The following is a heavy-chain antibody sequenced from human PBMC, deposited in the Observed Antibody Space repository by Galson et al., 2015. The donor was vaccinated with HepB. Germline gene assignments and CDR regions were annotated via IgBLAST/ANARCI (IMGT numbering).Heavy chain of an antibody. Sequence: SLRLSCAASGLTVSSNYMTWVRQAPGKGLEWVSSIYSDGVTYYTDSVKGRFTISRDTSKNHLYLQMNNLRGEDTAVYCCARDRATFSCDSGGFCGYYGLDVWGQGITVAVSS. V-gene: IGHV3-66*01. CDR1: GLTVSSNY. CDR2: IYSDGVT. J-gene: IGHJ6*02. CDR3: ARDRATFSCDSGGFCGYYGLDV. D-gene: IGHD2-15*01.